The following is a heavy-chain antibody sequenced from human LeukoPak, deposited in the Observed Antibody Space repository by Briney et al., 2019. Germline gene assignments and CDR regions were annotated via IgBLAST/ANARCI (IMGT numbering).Heavy chain of an antibody. Sequence: GGSLRLSCAASGFTFSIYAMSWVRQAPGKGLEWVSAIGGSGQNTNYADSVKGRFTISRDNSRNTLYLDMSILRAEDTAVYYCAKTVTTQAYYWYFDLWGRGTLVTVSS. V-gene: IGHV3-23*01. D-gene: IGHD4-17*01. CDR2: IGGSGQNT. CDR1: GFTFSIYA. J-gene: IGHJ2*01. CDR3: AKTVTTQAYYWYFDL.